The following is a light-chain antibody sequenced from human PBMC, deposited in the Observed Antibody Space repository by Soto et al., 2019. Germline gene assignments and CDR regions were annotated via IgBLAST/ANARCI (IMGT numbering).Light chain of an antibody. CDR3: SSYTGTNIGV. CDR1: SNDIGANNY. Sequence: QSALTQPASVSGSPGQSITISCTGTSNDIGANNYVSWYQQHPGKAPKLMIYDVTNRPSGVSDRFSGSKSGDTASLTISGLLPDDDADYYCSSYTGTNIGVFGGGTKLTVL. CDR2: DVT. J-gene: IGLJ3*02. V-gene: IGLV2-14*03.